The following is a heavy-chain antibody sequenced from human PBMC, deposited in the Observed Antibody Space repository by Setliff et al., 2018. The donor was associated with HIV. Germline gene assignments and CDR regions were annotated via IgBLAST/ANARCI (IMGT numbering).Heavy chain of an antibody. CDR3: TRHILAYCAGDCYPLDY. V-gene: IGHV5-51*01. D-gene: IGHD2-21*02. Sequence: GESLKISCKGSGYSFTSYWIAWVRQMPGKGLEWMGIIYPGDSHTRYSPSFQGQVTFSADKSISTAYLQWSSLKVSDTAIYYCTRHILAYCAGDCYPLDYWGQGTLVTVSS. J-gene: IGHJ4*02. CDR1: GYSFTSYW. CDR2: IYPGDSHT.